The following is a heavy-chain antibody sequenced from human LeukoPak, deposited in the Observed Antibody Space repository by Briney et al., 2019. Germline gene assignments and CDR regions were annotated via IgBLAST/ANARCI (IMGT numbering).Heavy chain of an antibody. Sequence: PGGSLRLSCAASGFTFSSYSMNWVRQAPGKGLEWVSSISSSSSYIYYADSVKGRFTISRDNAKNSLYLQMNSLRAEDTAVYYCARASRGYNWFDPWGQGTLVTVSS. CDR3: ARASRGYNWFDP. J-gene: IGHJ5*02. V-gene: IGHV3-21*01. CDR1: GFTFSSYS. CDR2: ISSSSSYI. D-gene: IGHD3-10*01.